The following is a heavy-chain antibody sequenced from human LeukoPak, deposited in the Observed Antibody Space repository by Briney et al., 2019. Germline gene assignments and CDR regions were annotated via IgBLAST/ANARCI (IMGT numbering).Heavy chain of an antibody. D-gene: IGHD5-24*01. J-gene: IGHJ3*02. V-gene: IGHV3-21*01. CDR3: ARYRDSDAFDI. Sequence: GGSLRLSCAASGFTFSSYGMQWVRQAPGKGLEWVSSISSSSSYIYYADSVKGRFTISRDNAKNSLYLQMNSLRAEDTAVYYCARYRDSDAFDIWGQGTMVTVSS. CDR1: GFTFSSYG. CDR2: ISSSSSYI.